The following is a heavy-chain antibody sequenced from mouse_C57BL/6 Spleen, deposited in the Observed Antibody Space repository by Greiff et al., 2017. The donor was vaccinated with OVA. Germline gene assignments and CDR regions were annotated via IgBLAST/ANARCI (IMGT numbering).Heavy chain of an antibody. V-gene: IGHV3-6*01. Sequence: VQLKESGPGLVKPSQSLSLTCSVTGYSITSGYYWNWIRQFPGNKLEWMGYISYDGSNNYNPSLKNRISITRDTSKNQFFLKLNSVTTEDTATYYCAREGVYYGSSLYFDYWGQGTTLTVSS. CDR1: GYSITSGYY. CDR2: ISYDGSN. J-gene: IGHJ2*01. CDR3: AREGVYYGSSLYFDY. D-gene: IGHD1-1*01.